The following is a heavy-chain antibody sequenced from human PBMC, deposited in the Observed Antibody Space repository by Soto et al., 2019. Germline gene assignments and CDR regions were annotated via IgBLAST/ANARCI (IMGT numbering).Heavy chain of an antibody. Sequence: SVKVSCKASGGTFSSYAISWVRQAPGQGLEWMGGIIPIFGTANYAQKFQGRVTITADESTSTAYMELSSLRSEDTAVYYCARAHYYDSSGRGDWFDPWGQGTLVTVS. J-gene: IGHJ5*02. CDR3: ARAHYYDSSGRGDWFDP. D-gene: IGHD3-22*01. V-gene: IGHV1-69*13. CDR2: IIPIFGTA. CDR1: GGTFSSYA.